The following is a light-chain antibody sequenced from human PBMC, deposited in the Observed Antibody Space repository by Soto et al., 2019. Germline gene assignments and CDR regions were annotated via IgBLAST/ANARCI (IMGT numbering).Light chain of an antibody. CDR1: QSVSSY. CDR2: DAS. J-gene: IGKJ4*02. V-gene: IGKV3D-11*02. CDR3: QQRSNWHPT. Sequence: EIVLTQSPATLSLSPGERATLSCRASQSVSSYLAWYQQKPGQAPRLLIYDASNRATGIPARFSGSGPGTDFTLPSSSLEPEDFAVYYCQQRSNWHPTFGGVTKVEIK.